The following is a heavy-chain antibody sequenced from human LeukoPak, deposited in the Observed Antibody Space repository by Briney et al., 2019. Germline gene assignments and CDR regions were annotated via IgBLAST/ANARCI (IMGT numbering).Heavy chain of an antibody. Sequence: PGGSLRLSCAAPGVTFSGYSVNWVRQAPGKGLEWVSSISSSSSYIYYADSVKGRFTISRDNAKNSLYLQMNSLRAEDTAVYYCARDPGSSSDYWGQGTLVTVSS. V-gene: IGHV3-21*01. CDR2: ISSSSSYI. CDR1: GVTFSGYS. D-gene: IGHD6-6*01. J-gene: IGHJ4*02. CDR3: ARDPGSSSDY.